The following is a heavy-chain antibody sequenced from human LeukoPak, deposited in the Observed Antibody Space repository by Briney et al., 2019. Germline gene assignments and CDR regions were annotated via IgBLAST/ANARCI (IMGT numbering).Heavy chain of an antibody. CDR1: GGSFSGYY. J-gene: IGHJ4*02. Sequence: PSETLSLTCAVYGGSFSGYYWSWIRQPPGKGLEWIGEINHSGSTNYNPSLKSRVTISVDTSKNQPSLKLSSVTAADTAVYYCARGKAVAGIDYWGQGTLVTVSS. V-gene: IGHV4-34*01. CDR3: ARGKAVAGIDY. D-gene: IGHD6-19*01. CDR2: INHSGST.